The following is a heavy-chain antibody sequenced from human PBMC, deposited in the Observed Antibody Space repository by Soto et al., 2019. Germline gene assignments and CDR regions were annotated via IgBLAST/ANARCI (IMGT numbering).Heavy chain of an antibody. V-gene: IGHV1-3*01. J-gene: IGHJ4*02. CDR1: GYTFTSYA. Sequence: GSSVKVSCKASGYTFTSYAMHWVRQAPGQRLEWMGWINAGNGNTKYSQKFQGRVTITRDTSASTTYMELSSLRSEDTAVYYCARGPTGWDLYYLDYWGRATLVIVSS. CDR3: ARGPTGWDLYYLDY. D-gene: IGHD1-26*01. CDR2: INAGNGNT.